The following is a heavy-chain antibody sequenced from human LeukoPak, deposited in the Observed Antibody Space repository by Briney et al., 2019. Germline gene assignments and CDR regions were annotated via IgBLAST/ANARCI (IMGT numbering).Heavy chain of an antibody. V-gene: IGHV4-4*02. CDR3: ARNGDLCIDY. J-gene: IGHJ4*02. CDR2: IYHSGST. CDR1: GDSISSNNW. Sequence: PSETLSLTCAVSGDSISSNNWWSWVRQPPGKGLEWIGEIYHSGSTTYNPSLRSRVTISVDRSENQFSLKLSSVTAADTAVYYCARNGDLCIDYWGQGTLDTVSS. D-gene: IGHD4-17*01.